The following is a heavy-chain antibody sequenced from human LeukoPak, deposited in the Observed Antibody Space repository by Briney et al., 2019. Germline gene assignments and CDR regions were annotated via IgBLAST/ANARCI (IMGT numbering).Heavy chain of an antibody. J-gene: IGHJ4*02. V-gene: IGHV5-51*01. CDR1: EYSFATYW. CDR2: IYPSDSDT. Sequence: PGESLKISCQGSEYSFATYWIAWLRQMPGKGLEWMGIIYPSDSDTRYSPSFQSQVTISADKSISTAYLQWSSLKASDTAMYYCARRDDYGDYVLDYWGQGTLVTVSS. CDR3: ARRDDYGDYVLDY. D-gene: IGHD4-17*01.